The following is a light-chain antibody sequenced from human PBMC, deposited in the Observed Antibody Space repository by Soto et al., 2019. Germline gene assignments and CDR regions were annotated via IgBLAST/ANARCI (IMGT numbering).Light chain of an antibody. Sequence: EIVMTQSPATLSVSPGERATLSCRASQSVSSNLAWYQQKPGQAPRLLIYGASTRATGIPARFSGSGSGTEFTLTISSLQSEDFAVYYCQQYNKFRTFGQGTKVDIK. CDR1: QSVSSN. CDR3: QQYNKFRT. CDR2: GAS. V-gene: IGKV3-15*01. J-gene: IGKJ1*01.